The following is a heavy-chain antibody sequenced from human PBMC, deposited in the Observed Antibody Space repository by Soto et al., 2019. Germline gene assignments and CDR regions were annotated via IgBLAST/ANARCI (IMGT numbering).Heavy chain of an antibody. CDR3: SMVDFFVTPSPKDV. V-gene: IGHV1-18*01. CDR1: GYTFTRYG. D-gene: IGHD3-3*01. J-gene: IGHJ6*02. CDR2: INTYNGNT. Sequence: QVQLVQSGAEVKNPGASVKVSCKASGYTFTRYGIGWARQAPGQGLEWMGWINTYNGNTNYAQNVQGRVTLTTDTSTSTGLMELRCLRSNDTALYYCSMVDFFVTPSPKDVWGQGTTVIVSS.